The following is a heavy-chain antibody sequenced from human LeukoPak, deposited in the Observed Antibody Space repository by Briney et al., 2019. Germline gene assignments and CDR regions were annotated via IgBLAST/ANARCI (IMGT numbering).Heavy chain of an antibody. CDR3: ARADYYGSGSYFDY. V-gene: IGHV3-23*01. CDR1: GFTFGAYA. Sequence: GGSLRLSCAASGFTFGAYAMGWVRQAPGKGLEWISSIVGTDGSTYYADSMKGHFIISRDSSKKTLYLQMSSLRAEDTAIYYCARADYYGSGSYFDYWGQGTLVTVSS. CDR2: IVGTDGST. D-gene: IGHD3-10*01. J-gene: IGHJ4*02.